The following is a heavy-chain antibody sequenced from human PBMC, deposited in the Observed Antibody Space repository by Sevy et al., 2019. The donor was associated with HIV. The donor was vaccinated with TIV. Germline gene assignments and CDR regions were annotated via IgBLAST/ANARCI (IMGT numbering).Heavy chain of an antibody. J-gene: IGHJ3*01. CDR1: GDSVSSNSAA. Sequence: KQSQTLSLTCAISGDSVSSNSAARNWIRQSPSRGLEWLGRTYYRSNWYNDYALSLKSRITINPVTSKNQFSLHLNSVTPEDTAVYYCARGIAVAGMAFDVWGQGTMVTVSS. CDR2: TYYRSNWYN. CDR3: ARGIAVAGMAFDV. D-gene: IGHD6-19*01. V-gene: IGHV6-1*01.